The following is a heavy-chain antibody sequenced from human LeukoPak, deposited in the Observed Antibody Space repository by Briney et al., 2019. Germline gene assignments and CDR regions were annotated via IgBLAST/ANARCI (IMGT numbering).Heavy chain of an antibody. Sequence: ASVKVSCKASGGTFSSCAISWVRQAPGQGLEWMGGIIPIFGTANYAQKFQGRVTITADESTSTAYMELSSLRSEDTAVYYCARGLLTRAERPRYYYYMDVWGKGTTVTVSS. CDR3: ARGLLTRAERPRYYYYMDV. J-gene: IGHJ6*03. CDR1: GGTFSSCA. V-gene: IGHV1-69*13. D-gene: IGHD7-27*01. CDR2: IIPIFGTA.